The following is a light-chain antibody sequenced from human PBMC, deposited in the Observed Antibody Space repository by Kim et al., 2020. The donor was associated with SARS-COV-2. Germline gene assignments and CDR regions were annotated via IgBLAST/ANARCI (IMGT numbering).Light chain of an antibody. Sequence: DIQMTQSPSSLSASVGDSVTITCQTSQNITKFLNWFQQKSGQAPKLLIYDATNVQSGVPSRFSGSGSGTHFTFTINSLQPDDAATYFCQQYNNLPYTFGQGTKLEI. CDR2: DAT. CDR1: QNITKF. CDR3: QQYNNLPYT. V-gene: IGKV1-33*01. J-gene: IGKJ2*01.